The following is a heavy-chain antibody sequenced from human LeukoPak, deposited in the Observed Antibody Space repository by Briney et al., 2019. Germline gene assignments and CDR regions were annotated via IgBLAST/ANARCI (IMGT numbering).Heavy chain of an antibody. Sequence: SETLSLTCTVSGGSISSYYWSWIRQPPGKGLEWIGYIYYSGSTNYNPSLKSRATISVDTSKNQFSLKLSSVTAADTAVYYCARERVYYYGSGSSSSLDYWGQGTLVTVSS. CDR2: IYYSGST. CDR1: GGSISSYY. J-gene: IGHJ4*02. V-gene: IGHV4-59*01. D-gene: IGHD3-10*01. CDR3: ARERVYYYGSGSSSSLDY.